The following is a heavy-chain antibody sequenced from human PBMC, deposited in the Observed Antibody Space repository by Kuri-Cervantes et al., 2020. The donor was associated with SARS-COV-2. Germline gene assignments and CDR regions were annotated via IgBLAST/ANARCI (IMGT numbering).Heavy chain of an antibody. Sequence: SETLSLTCTVSGGSLTNYYWTWIRQTPGKGLEWIGYIYYSGTTESNPSLKSRVTMSVDASKNQFSLRLNSVTAADTAVYYCARLGATKGSYYYGVDVWGQGTTVTVSS. CDR2: IYYSGTT. CDR1: GGSLTNYY. D-gene: IGHD1-26*01. J-gene: IGHJ6*02. V-gene: IGHV4-59*12. CDR3: ARLGATKGSYYYGVDV.